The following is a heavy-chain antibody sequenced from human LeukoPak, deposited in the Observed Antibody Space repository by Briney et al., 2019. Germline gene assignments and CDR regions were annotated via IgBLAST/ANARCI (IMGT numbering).Heavy chain of an antibody. CDR2: ISSDGFVT. CDR1: GFTFEDYA. V-gene: IGHV3-43*02. J-gene: IGHJ5*02. Sequence: PGGSLRLSCAASGFTFEDYAMYWVRQVPGKSLEWVSLISSDGFVTEFADSVKGRFTIPRDNSKNSLYLEMNSLRTEDTAFYYCATTPYCSASSCRAWGQGTRVTVSS. CDR3: ATTPYCSASSCRA. D-gene: IGHD2-15*01.